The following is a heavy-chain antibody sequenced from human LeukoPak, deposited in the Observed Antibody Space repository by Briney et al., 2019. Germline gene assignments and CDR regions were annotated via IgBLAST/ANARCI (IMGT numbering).Heavy chain of an antibody. CDR2: ISSFSGTI. Sequence: GGSLRLSCAASGITFSSYSMNWVRQAPGKGLEWVSYISSFSGTINYADSVKGRFTISRDNAKNSLYLQTNSLRAEDTAVYYCARDQGGVGYWGQGTLVTVSS. J-gene: IGHJ4*02. V-gene: IGHV3-48*01. CDR1: GITFSSYS. D-gene: IGHD3-16*01. CDR3: ARDQGGVGY.